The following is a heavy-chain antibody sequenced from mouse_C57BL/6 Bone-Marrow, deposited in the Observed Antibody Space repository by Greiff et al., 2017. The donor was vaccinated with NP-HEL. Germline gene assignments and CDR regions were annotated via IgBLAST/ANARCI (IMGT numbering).Heavy chain of an antibody. Sequence: QVQLQQSGAELARPGASVKLSCKASGYTFTSYGISWVKQRTGQGLEWIGEIYPRSGNTYYNEKFKGKATLTADKSSSTAYMELRSLTSEDSAVYFCARRGYGSSCWYFDVWGTGTTVTVSS. CDR2: IYPRSGNT. J-gene: IGHJ1*03. CDR3: ARRGYGSSCWYFDV. V-gene: IGHV1-81*01. CDR1: GYTFTSYG. D-gene: IGHD1-1*01.